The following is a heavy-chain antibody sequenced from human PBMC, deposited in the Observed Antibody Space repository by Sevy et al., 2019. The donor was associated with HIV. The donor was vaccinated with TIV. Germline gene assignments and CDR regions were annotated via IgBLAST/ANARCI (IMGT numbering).Heavy chain of an antibody. CDR2: ISGLNNYI. J-gene: IGHJ4*02. D-gene: IGHD6-13*01. Sequence: GGSLRLSCAASGFAFSSYSMNWVRQAPGKGLEWVSSISGLNNYIYYADSVKGRFTISRDNAKNSLYLQMNSLRAEDTAVYYCAREGDSWLPFDYWGQGTLVTVSS. CDR1: GFAFSSYS. CDR3: AREGDSWLPFDY. V-gene: IGHV3-21*01.